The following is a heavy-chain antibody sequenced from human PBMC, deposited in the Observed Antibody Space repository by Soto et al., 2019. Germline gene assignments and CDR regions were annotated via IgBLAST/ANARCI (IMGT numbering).Heavy chain of an antibody. CDR3: SRHGPLTNNWNQLNC. Sequence: SETLSLTCTVSGGSISSYYWSWIRQPPGKGLEWIGDIYYSESTNYNPSLKSRVNISVDTSKNQFSLKLSSVTASDTAVYYCSRHGPLTNNWNQLNCWGQGTLVTVSS. CDR2: IYYSEST. J-gene: IGHJ4*02. D-gene: IGHD1-1*01. V-gene: IGHV4-59*08. CDR1: GGSISSYY.